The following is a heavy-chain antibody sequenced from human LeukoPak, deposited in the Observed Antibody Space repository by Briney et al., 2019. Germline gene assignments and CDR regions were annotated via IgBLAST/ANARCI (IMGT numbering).Heavy chain of an antibody. J-gene: IGHJ5*02. CDR1: GFIFSSFA. Sequence: PGGSLRLSCAASGFIFSSFAMSWVRQAPGKGLEWVSGISVRGGSTYYADSVKGRFTISRDNSKNTLYLQMNSLRAEDTAVYYCARMVRGVIKGWFDPWGQGTLVTVSS. CDR3: ARMVRGVIKGWFDP. CDR2: ISVRGGST. V-gene: IGHV3-23*01. D-gene: IGHD3-10*01.